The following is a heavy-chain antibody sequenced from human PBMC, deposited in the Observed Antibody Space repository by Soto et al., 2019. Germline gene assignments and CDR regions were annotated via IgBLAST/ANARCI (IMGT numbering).Heavy chain of an antibody. J-gene: IGHJ4*02. V-gene: IGHV1-46*01. D-gene: IGHD6-13*01. Sequence: QVHLVQSGAEVKKPGASVTVSCTASGYIFINYYRNWVRQAPGQGLEWIGIINPNGGSTNYAQTFRGRVTMARDTSTSTVYMDLSSLRSDDTAVYYCARDLAAADYWGQGTLVTVSS. CDR3: ARDLAAADY. CDR1: GYIFINYY. CDR2: INPNGGST.